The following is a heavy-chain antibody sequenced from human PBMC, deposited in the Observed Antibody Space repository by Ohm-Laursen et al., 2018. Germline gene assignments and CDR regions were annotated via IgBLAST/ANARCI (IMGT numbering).Heavy chain of an antibody. Sequence: SLRLSCTASGFTFSRSAMSWVRQAPGKGLEWVSAISGSGGSTFSADSVKGRLTISRDNSKNTVYLQMNSLRAEDTAVYYCARSHLRGSYDTLDYWGQGTLVTVSS. J-gene: IGHJ4*02. V-gene: IGHV3-23*01. D-gene: IGHD1-26*01. CDR1: GFTFSRSA. CDR3: ARSHLRGSYDTLDY. CDR2: ISGSGGST.